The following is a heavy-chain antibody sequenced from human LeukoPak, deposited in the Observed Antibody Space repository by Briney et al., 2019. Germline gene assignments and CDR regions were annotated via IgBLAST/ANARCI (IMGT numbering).Heavy chain of an antibody. D-gene: IGHD6-19*01. CDR1: GFSLSTSGVG. Sequence: SGPTLVMPTQTLTLTCTFSGFSLSTSGVGAGWIRKPPGKALDWLALIYWNDDMRYSPSLKSRLTITKDTSKNRVVLTMTNMDPVETATYYCAHTLMPPKAVAEILNWFDPWGQGTLVTVSS. CDR3: AHTLMPPKAVAEILNWFDP. V-gene: IGHV2-5*01. CDR2: IYWNDDM. J-gene: IGHJ5*02.